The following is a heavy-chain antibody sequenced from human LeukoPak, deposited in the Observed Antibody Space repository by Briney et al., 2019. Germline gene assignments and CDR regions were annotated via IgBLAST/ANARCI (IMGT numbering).Heavy chain of an antibody. Sequence: GESLKISCKASGYTFTNYWIGWVRQMPGKGLEWMGIIYPGDSDIRYSPSFRGQVTISADKSISTAYLQWNSLKASDTAMYYCATLGVYGMDVWGQGTTVTVSS. CDR1: GYTFTNYW. D-gene: IGHD1-26*01. V-gene: IGHV5-51*01. J-gene: IGHJ6*02. CDR3: ATLGVYGMDV. CDR2: IYPGDSDI.